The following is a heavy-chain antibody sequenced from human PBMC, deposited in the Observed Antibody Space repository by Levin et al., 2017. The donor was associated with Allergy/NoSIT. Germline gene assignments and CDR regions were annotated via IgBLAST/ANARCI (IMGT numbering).Heavy chain of an antibody. CDR1: GFTFSSYS. D-gene: IGHD3-22*01. V-gene: IGHV3-48*01. CDR2: ISSSSSTI. CDR3: AREFYDRMYYYYGMDV. J-gene: IGHJ6*02. Sequence: AGGSLRLSCAASGFTFSSYSMNWVRQAPGKGLEWVSYISSSSSTIYYADSVKGRFTISRDNAKNSLYLQMNSLRAEDTAVYYCAREFYDRMYYYYGMDVWGQGTTVTVSS.